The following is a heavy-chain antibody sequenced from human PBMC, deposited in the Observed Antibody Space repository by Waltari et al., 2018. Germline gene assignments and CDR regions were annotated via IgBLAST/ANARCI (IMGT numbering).Heavy chain of an antibody. D-gene: IGHD2-15*01. CDR1: GFTFSSSW. Sequence: EVKLVESGGGLVQPGGSLRLSCAVSGFTFSSSWMSWVRQAPGRGLEWLAKIKQDGSDTYYVDSGRGRFTISRDNAKTSLYLQMTSLRVEDTAVYYCVKGGGSFDSWGQGTLVTVSS. CDR2: IKQDGSDT. V-gene: IGHV3-7*01. CDR3: VKGGGSFDS. J-gene: IGHJ4*02.